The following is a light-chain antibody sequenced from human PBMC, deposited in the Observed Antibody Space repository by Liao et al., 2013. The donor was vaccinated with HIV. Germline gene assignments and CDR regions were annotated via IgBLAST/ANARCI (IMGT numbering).Light chain of an antibody. J-gene: IGLJ1*01. CDR2: KDS. Sequence: SYELTQPPSVSVSPGQTARITCSGDALPKQYAYWYQQKPGQAPVLLIYKDSERPSGIPERFSGSSSGTTVTLTISGVQAEDEADYYCQVWDSTPDQRIYVFGPGTKVTVL. CDR3: QVWDSTPDQRIYV. CDR1: ALPKQY. V-gene: IGLV3-25*03.